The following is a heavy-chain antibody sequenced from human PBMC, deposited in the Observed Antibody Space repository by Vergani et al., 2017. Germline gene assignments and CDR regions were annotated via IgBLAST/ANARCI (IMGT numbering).Heavy chain of an antibody. V-gene: IGHV1-69*08. CDR1: GGTFSSYT. D-gene: IGHD2-21*02. CDR2: IIPILGIA. Sequence: QVQLVQSGAEVKKPGSSVQVSCKASGGTFSSYTISWVRQAPGQGLEWMGRIIPILGIANYAQKFQGRVTITADKSTSTAYMELSSLRSEDTAVYYCARDRYCGGDCPVDYWGQGTLVTVS. J-gene: IGHJ4*02. CDR3: ARDRYCGGDCPVDY.